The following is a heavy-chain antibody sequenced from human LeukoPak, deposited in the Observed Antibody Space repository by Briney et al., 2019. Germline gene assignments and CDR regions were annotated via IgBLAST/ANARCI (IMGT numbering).Heavy chain of an antibody. CDR2: IYGGGTT. D-gene: IGHD3-16*01. CDR3: ARALPFGGYFDY. V-gene: IGHV3-66*02. Sequence: GGSLRLSCAASGFTVSSNYMSWVRQAPGKGLEWVSVIYGGGTTYYADPVKGRFTISRDNSKNTLYLQVNYLRAEDTAVYYCARALPFGGYFDYWGQGTLVTVSS. CDR1: GFTVSSNY. J-gene: IGHJ4*02.